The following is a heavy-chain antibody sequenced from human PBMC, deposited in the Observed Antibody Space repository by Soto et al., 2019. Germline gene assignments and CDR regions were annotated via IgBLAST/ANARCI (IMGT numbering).Heavy chain of an antibody. Sequence: EVQLLESGVGLVQPGGSLRLSCAASGFTFSNYAVTWVRQAPGKGLEWVSTISGSGGSTYYADSVKGRFTISRDNSKNTLYLQMNSLRAEDTAVYYCAKDQGSSWYEIDYWGQGTLFTVSS. CDR2: ISGSGGST. CDR1: GFTFSNYA. CDR3: AKDQGSSWYEIDY. J-gene: IGHJ4*02. V-gene: IGHV3-23*01. D-gene: IGHD6-13*01.